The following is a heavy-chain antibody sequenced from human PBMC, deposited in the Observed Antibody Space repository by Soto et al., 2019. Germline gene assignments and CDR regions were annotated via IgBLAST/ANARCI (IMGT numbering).Heavy chain of an antibody. CDR2: INPSGGST. V-gene: IGHV1-46*04. J-gene: IGHJ2*01. D-gene: IGHD3-16*01. CDR3: ARVGEEVFDL. CDR1: GYTFTSYY. Sequence: QVQLVQSGAEVKKPGASVKVSCKASGYTFTSYYMHWVRQAPGQGLEWMGIINPSGGSTSYAQKVQGRVTMTGDTSTSTVYMELSSLRSEDTAVYYCARVGEEVFDLWGRGTLVTVSS.